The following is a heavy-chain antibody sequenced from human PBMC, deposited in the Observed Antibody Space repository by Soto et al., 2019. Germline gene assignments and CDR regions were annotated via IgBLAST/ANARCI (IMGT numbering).Heavy chain of an antibody. CDR3: AKDDRITMVRGVISNDAFDI. CDR1: GFTFSSYG. V-gene: IGHV3-30*18. D-gene: IGHD3-10*01. CDR2: ITYDGTNK. J-gene: IGHJ3*02. Sequence: GSLRLSCAASGFTFSSYGMHWVRQAPGKGLEWVAVITYDGTNKYYADSEKGRFIITRDNSNNTLYLQMYSLRAEDTAVYYCAKDDRITMVRGVISNDAFDIWGQGIMVTVSS.